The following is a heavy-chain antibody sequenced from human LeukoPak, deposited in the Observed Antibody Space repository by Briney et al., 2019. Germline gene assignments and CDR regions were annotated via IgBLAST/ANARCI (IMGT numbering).Heavy chain of an antibody. CDR3: RGYSNGFRFDY. J-gene: IGHJ4*02. CDR1: GGSISSNNYY. D-gene: IGHD5-18*01. V-gene: IGHV4-39*01. CDR2: IYFSGST. Sequence: PSETLSLTCTVSGGSISSNNYYWGWIRQPPGKGLEWIGSIYFSGSTYYNPSLKSRVTISVDTSKNQFSLKLSSVAAADTAVYYCRGYSNGFRFDYWGQGTLVTVSS.